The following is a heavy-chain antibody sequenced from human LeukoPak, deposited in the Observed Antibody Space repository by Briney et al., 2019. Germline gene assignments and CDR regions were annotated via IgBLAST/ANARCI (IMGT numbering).Heavy chain of an antibody. CDR3: AKSHIAAAGVFDY. Sequence: PGGSLRLSCAASGSTFSSYSMNWVRQAPGKGLEWVSYISSSSNTIYYADSVKGRFTISRDNAKNSLYLQMNSLRDEDTAVYYCAKSHIAAAGVFDYWGLGTLVTVSS. CDR1: GSTFSSYS. CDR2: ISSSSNTI. D-gene: IGHD6-13*01. J-gene: IGHJ4*02. V-gene: IGHV3-48*02.